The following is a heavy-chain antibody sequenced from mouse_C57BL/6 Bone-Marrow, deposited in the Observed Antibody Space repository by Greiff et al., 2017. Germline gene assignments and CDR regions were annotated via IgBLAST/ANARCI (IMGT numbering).Heavy chain of an antibody. CDR3: ARGHYGSSLGY. Sequence: QVQLQQPGAELVKPGASVKLSCKASGYTFTSYWMQWVKQRPGQGLEWIGEIDPSDSYTNYNQKFKGKATLTVDTSSSTAYMQLSSLTSEDSAVYYCARGHYGSSLGYWGQGTTLTVSS. V-gene: IGHV1-50*01. CDR2: IDPSDSYT. J-gene: IGHJ2*01. CDR1: GYTFTSYW. D-gene: IGHD1-1*01.